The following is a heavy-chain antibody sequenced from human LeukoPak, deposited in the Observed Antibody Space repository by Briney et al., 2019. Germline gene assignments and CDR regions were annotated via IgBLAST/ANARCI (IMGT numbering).Heavy chain of an antibody. CDR1: GYTFTGYY. CDR3: ARASSYSSGWL. D-gene: IGHD6-19*01. J-gene: IGHJ4*02. CDR2: ISAYNGNT. V-gene: IGHV1-18*04. Sequence: ASVKVSCKASGYTFTGYYMHWVRQAPGQGLEWMGWISAYNGNTNYAQKLQGRVTMTTDTSTSTAYMELRSLRSDDTAVYYCARASSYSSGWLWGQGTLVTVSS.